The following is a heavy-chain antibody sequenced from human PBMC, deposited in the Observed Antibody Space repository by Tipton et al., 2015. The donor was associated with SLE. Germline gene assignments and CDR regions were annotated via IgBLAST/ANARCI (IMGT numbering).Heavy chain of an antibody. CDR2: VYDSGTT. V-gene: IGHV4-39*07. CDR3: ARVVTVGAAHYYDIDV. Sequence: LRLSCIVSGDSITSDIYYWGWIRQPPGKGLEWIGSVYDSGTTHYNPSLKSRVTMSVDTSKTQFSLKLGSLTAADTAVYYCARVVTVGAAHYYDIDVWGQGTRVTVSS. J-gene: IGHJ6*02. CDR1: GDSITSDIYY. D-gene: IGHD2-21*02.